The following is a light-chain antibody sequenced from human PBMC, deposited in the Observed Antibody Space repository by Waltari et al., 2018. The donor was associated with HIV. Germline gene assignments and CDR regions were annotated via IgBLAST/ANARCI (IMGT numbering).Light chain of an antibody. CDR3: QQYFNTPPWT. CDR1: QSVLYGPINKSY. Sequence: IVLTQSPDALAVSLGERATINCKSSQSVLYGPINKSYLAWLQQKPGQPPKLHISWASTREAGIPARCSGIGSGTDFTLAISSMQAEDVAVYHCQQYFNTPPWTFGQGTKVERK. J-gene: IGKJ1*01. CDR2: WAS. V-gene: IGKV4-1*01.